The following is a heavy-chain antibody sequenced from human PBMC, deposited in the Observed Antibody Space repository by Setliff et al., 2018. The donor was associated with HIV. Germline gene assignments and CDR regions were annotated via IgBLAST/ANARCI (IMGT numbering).Heavy chain of an antibody. V-gene: IGHV1-8*01. CDR1: GYTSTSYV. CDR2: MNPDIGNT. Sequence: ASVKVSCKASGYTSTSYVINWVRQATGQGLEWMGWMNPDIGNTGSAQNFQGRLTITWNTSISTAYMELGSLGFDDTAVYFCARTRSGGSSVYYYYYMDVWGQGTAVTVSS. D-gene: IGHD2-15*01. J-gene: IGHJ6*03. CDR3: ARTRSGGSSVYYYYYMDV.